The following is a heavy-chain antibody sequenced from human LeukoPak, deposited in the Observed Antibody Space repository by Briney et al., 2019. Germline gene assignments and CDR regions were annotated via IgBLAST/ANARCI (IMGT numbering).Heavy chain of an antibody. J-gene: IGHJ4*02. Sequence: SETLSLTCIVSGGSISSSSHYWGWIRQPPGKGLEWIGSIYYSGSTYYSPSLKSRVTISVDTSKNQFSLKLRSVTAADMAVYHCARHWAYCSGGTCYSFDDWGQGTLVTVSS. CDR2: IYYSGST. CDR3: ARHWAYCSGGTCYSFDD. V-gene: IGHV4-39*01. CDR1: GGSISSSSHY. D-gene: IGHD2-15*01.